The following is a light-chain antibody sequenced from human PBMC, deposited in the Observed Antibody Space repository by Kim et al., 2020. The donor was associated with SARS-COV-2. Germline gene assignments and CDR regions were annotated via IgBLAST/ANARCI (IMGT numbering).Light chain of an antibody. CDR2: WAS. V-gene: IGKV4-1*01. CDR1: QTISYNSNNKNY. CDR3: HKYYSSPPS. Sequence: RATLNCKRSQTISYNSNNKNYFAWYQQKPGQTPKVLIYWASTRESGGPDRFSGSGSGTDFTLTISSLQAEDVAVYYCHKYYSSPPSFGQGTKLDI. J-gene: IGKJ2*03.